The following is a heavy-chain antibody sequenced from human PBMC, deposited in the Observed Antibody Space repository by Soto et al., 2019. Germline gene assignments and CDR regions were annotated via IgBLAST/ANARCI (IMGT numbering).Heavy chain of an antibody. V-gene: IGHV3-23*01. Sequence: GGSLRLSCAASGFTFSSYAMSWVRQVPGKGLEWVSAISGTGANTYYADSVKGRFTISRDNSKNTLYLQMNSLRADDAAVYYCATLRFCTSSSCYGREGGYWGQGTLVT. CDR2: ISGTGANT. D-gene: IGHD2-2*01. CDR3: ATLRFCTSSSCYGREGGY. J-gene: IGHJ4*02. CDR1: GFTFSSYA.